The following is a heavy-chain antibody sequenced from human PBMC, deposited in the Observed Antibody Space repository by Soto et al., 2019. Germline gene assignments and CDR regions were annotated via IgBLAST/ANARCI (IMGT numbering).Heavy chain of an antibody. CDR1: GFIFSDYY. CDR2: TRNKVNSFSA. V-gene: IGHV3-72*01. D-gene: IGHD3-16*01. J-gene: IGHJ4*02. Sequence: EVQLMESGGGWVQPGGSLRLSCAASGFIFSDYYMDWVRQVPGKGLEWVGRTRNKVNSFSAEYAASVKGRFSIYRDASKDSMYLQMNSLKSDDTAVYYCARDTGGSYDYWGQGALVTVSS. CDR3: ARDTGGSYDY.